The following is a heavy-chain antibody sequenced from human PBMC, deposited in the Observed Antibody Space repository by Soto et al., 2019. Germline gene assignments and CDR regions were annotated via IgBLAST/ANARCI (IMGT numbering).Heavy chain of an antibody. V-gene: IGHV3-23*01. CDR3: AQGGNSSSGHYYYYYYGMDV. J-gene: IGHJ6*02. CDR2: ISGSGGST. D-gene: IGHD6-13*01. Sequence: LRLSCAASGFTFSSYAMSWVRQAPGKGLEWVSAISGSGGSTYYADSVKGRFTISRDNSKNTLYLQMNSLRAEDTAVYYCAQGGNSSSGHYYYYYYGMDVWGQGTTVTVSS. CDR1: GFTFSSYA.